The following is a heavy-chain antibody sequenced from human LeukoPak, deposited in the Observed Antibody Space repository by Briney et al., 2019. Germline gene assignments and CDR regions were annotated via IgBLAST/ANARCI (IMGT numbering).Heavy chain of an antibody. D-gene: IGHD4-17*01. CDR2: ISGSGGRT. CDR1: RFTFSSYD. CDR3: ANPTVTGIVGDFDY. Sequence: PGGSLRLSCAASRFTFSSYDMSWVRQAPGKWLEWVSAISGSGGRTYYADSVKGRFTISRDNSKNTLYLQMNSLRAEDTAVYYCANPTVTGIVGDFDYWGQGTLVTVSS. V-gene: IGHV3-23*01. J-gene: IGHJ4*02.